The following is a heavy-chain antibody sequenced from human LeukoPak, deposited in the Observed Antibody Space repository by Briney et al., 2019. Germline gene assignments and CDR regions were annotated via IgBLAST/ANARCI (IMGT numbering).Heavy chain of an antibody. J-gene: IGHJ4*02. D-gene: IGHD6-19*01. CDR1: GFIFSSYS. CDR2: ITGSGGNT. Sequence: QTGGSLRLSCAASGFIFSSYSMSWVRQAPGKGLEWVSVITGSGGNTYYADSVKGRFTISKDNSKNTVYLQMSSLRVDDTAIYYCARDGTEYSSGWARFDYWGQGTLLTVSS. CDR3: ARDGTEYSSGWARFDY. V-gene: IGHV3-23*01.